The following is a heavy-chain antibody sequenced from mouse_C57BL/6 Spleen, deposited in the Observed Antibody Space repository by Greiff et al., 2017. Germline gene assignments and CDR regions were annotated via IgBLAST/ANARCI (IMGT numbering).Heavy chain of an antibody. CDR1: GYTFTSYW. J-gene: IGHJ3*01. Sequence: QLQQPGAELVKPGASVKMSCKASGYTFTSYWITWVKQRPGQGLEWIGDIYPGSGSTNYNEKFKSKATLTVDTSSSTAYMQLSSLTSEDSAVYYCAREDSSGYVDWFAYWGQGTLVTVSA. D-gene: IGHD3-2*02. CDR3: AREDSSGYVDWFAY. CDR2: IYPGSGST. V-gene: IGHV1-55*01.